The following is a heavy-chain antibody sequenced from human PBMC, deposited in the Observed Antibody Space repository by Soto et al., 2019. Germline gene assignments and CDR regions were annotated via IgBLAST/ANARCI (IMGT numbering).Heavy chain of an antibody. D-gene: IGHD2-21*02. V-gene: IGHV1-18*01. CDR2: ISAYNGDT. CDR3: AGESSSGGDQPYYFDY. J-gene: IGHJ4*02. Sequence: QVQLVQSGAEVKKPGASVKVSCKASGYTFTNYGLSWVRQAPGQGLEWMGWISAYNGDTNHAQKLQGRVTMTTDTSTSTAYMGLRSLRSDDTAVYYCAGESSSGGDQPYYFDYWGQGTLVTVSS. CDR1: GYTFTNYG.